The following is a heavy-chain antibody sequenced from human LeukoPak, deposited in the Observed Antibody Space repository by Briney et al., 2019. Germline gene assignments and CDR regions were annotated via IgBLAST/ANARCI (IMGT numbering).Heavy chain of an antibody. Sequence: PSETLSLTCAVYGGSFSGYYWSWIRQPPGKGMEWNGEINHSGSTNYNSSLKVRVTISVDPSKNQFSLKLSSVTAADPAVYYCARVAGPSLRYFAWLFPRSGFDYWGQGTLVTVSP. CDR2: INHSGST. CDR3: ARVAGPSLRYFAWLFPRSGFDY. J-gene: IGHJ4*02. D-gene: IGHD3-9*01. V-gene: IGHV4-34*01. CDR1: GGSFSGYY.